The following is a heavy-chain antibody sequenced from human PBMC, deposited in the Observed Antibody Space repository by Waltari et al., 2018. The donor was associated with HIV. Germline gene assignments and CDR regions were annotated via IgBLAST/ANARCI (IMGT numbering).Heavy chain of an antibody. V-gene: IGHV4-39*01. CDR1: GGSIDSSSFY. J-gene: IGHJ4*02. CDR2: VSYSVST. D-gene: IGHD3-16*02. Sequence: QPQLQESGPGLVKPSETLSLTCSVSGGSIDSSSFYWGWIRQPPGKGLEWIGNVSYSVSTNPNPALKSRFTISADTSTTQFSLKWSSVTAADTAIYFCARHSTVGLRLGELSPRIDFWGQGTLVIVSS. CDR3: ARHSTVGLRLGELSPRIDF.